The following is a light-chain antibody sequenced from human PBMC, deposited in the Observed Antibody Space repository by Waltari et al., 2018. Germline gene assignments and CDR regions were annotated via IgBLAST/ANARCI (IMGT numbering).Light chain of an antibody. CDR1: RRDIGAYNY. J-gene: IGLJ2*01. CDR2: EVT. CDR3: SSYAGSNYLV. V-gene: IGLV2-8*01. Sequence: QSALTQPPSASGSPGQSVTISCTGTRRDIGAYNYVSWYQQHPGKAPKFNMFEVTKRPSGVPDRFSGSKSGITASLTISGLQPEDEADYYCSSYAGSNYLVFGGGTKLTVL.